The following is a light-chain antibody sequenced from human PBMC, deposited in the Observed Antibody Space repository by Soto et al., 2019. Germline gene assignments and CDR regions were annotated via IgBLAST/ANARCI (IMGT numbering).Light chain of an antibody. CDR3: QQYGNLLWT. J-gene: IGKJ1*01. CDR1: QDINNY. Sequence: DIQMTQSPSSLSASVGDRVTIICQASQDINNYLNWYQHKPGKAPKLLIYDASNLETGVPSRFRGGGSGTDFTFTITSLQPEDIATYYCQQYGNLLWTFGQGTKVEIK. CDR2: DAS. V-gene: IGKV1-33*01.